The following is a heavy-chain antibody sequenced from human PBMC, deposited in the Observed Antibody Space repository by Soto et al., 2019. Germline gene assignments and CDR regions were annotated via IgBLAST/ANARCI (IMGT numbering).Heavy chain of an antibody. CDR3: ATATFFGVVKFGVSYFDY. V-gene: IGHV4-61*01. Sequence: QVQLQESGPGLAKPSETLSLTCTVSGGSVRSGSFYWSWIRQPPGKGLEWIGYIYYSGSTNYNPSLKSRVTISADKSRNQSSLKLSSVTAADTALYYCATATFFGVVKFGVSYFDYWGQGTLVTVSS. J-gene: IGHJ4*02. D-gene: IGHD3-3*01. CDR1: GGSVRSGSFY. CDR2: IYYSGST.